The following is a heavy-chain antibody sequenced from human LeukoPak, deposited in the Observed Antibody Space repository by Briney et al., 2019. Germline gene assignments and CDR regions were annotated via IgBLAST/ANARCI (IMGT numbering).Heavy chain of an antibody. Sequence: SETLSLTCSVSGGSISSYYWSWIRQPPGKGLEWIGNIYYSGSTNYNPSLKSRVTISVDTSKNQFSLKLSSVTAADTAVYHCARWGCSYGDDYWGQGTLVTVSS. CDR1: GGSISSYY. CDR3: ARWGCSYGDDY. V-gene: IGHV4-59*08. CDR2: IYYSGST. D-gene: IGHD5-18*01. J-gene: IGHJ4*02.